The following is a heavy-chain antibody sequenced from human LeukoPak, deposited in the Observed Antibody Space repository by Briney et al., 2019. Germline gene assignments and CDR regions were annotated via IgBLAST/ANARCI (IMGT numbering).Heavy chain of an antibody. D-gene: IGHD4-17*01. CDR1: GGSISSGSYY. CDR3: ARDYTVTYYWYFDL. V-gene: IGHV4-61*02. J-gene: IGHJ2*01. Sequence: PFETLSLTCTVSGGSISSGSYYWSWIRQPAGTGLEWIGRIYTSGSTNYNPYLKSRVTISVDTSKNQFSLKLSSVTAADTAVYYCARDYTVTYYWYFDLWGRGTLVTVSS. CDR2: IYTSGST.